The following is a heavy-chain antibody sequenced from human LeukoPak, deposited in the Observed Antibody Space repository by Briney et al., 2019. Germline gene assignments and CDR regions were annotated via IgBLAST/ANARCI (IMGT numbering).Heavy chain of an antibody. CDR2: IRYDGSNK. CDR3: AKDPRPGYSSGWYNYFDY. D-gene: IGHD6-19*01. CDR1: GFTFSSYG. Sequence: GGSLRLPCAASGFTFSSYGMHWVRQAPGKGLEWVAFIRYDGSNKYYADSVKGRFTISRDNSKNTPYLQMNSLRAEDTAVYYCAKDPRPGYSSGWYNYFDYWGQGTLVTVSS. V-gene: IGHV3-30*02. J-gene: IGHJ4*02.